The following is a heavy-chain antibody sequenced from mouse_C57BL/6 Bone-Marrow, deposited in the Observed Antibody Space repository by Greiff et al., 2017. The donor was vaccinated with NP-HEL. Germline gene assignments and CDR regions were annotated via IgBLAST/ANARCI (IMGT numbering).Heavy chain of an antibody. V-gene: IGHV10-3*01. D-gene: IGHD6-1*01. CDR1: GFTFNTYA. J-gene: IGHJ4*01. CDR2: IRSKSSNYAT. Sequence: EVKVVESGGGLVQPKGSLKLSCAASGFTFNTYAMHWVRQAPGKGLEWVARIRSKSSNYATYYADSVQDRFTISRDDSQSMLYLQMNNLKTEDTAMYYCGRGDASGSYYAMDYWGQGTSVTVSS. CDR3: GRGDASGSYYAMDY.